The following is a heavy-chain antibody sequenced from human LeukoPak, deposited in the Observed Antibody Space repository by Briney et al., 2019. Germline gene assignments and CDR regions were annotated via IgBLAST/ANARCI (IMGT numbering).Heavy chain of an antibody. CDR1: GYTFTSYD. CDR3: ARSRTSDY. V-gene: IGHV1-2*02. J-gene: IGHJ4*02. CDR2: INPNSGGT. Sequence: ASVKVSCKASGYTFTSYDINWVRQATGQGLEWMGWINPNSGGTNYAQKFQGRVTMTRDTSISTAYMELSRLRSDDTAVYYCARSRTSDYWGQGTLVTVSS.